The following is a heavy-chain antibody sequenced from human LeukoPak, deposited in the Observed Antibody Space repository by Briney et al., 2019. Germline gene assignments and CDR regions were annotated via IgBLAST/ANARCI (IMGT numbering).Heavy chain of an antibody. J-gene: IGHJ6*02. Sequence: PGGSLRLSCAASGFTFSSYSMNWVRQAPGKGLEWVSSISSSSSYIYYADSVKGRFTISRDNAKNSLYLQMNSLRAEDTAVYYCARDPKGGSGWSYYYYGMDVWGQGTTVTVSS. V-gene: IGHV3-21*01. CDR3: ARDPKGGSGWSYYYYGMDV. D-gene: IGHD6-19*01. CDR1: GFTFSSYS. CDR2: ISSSSSYI.